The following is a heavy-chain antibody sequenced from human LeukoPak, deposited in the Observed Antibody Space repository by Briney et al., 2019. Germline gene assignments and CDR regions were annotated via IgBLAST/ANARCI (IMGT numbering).Heavy chain of an antibody. CDR3: ARLGSHLPFLWFGESYFDY. J-gene: IGHJ4*02. Sequence: GASVKVSCKASGYTFTSYYMHWVRQAPGQGLEWMGWINPNSGGTNYAQKFQGRVTVTRDTSISTAYMELSRLRSDDTAVYYCARLGSHLPFLWFGESYFDYWGQGTLVTVSS. D-gene: IGHD3-10*01. CDR1: GYTFTSYY. V-gene: IGHV1-2*02. CDR2: INPNSGGT.